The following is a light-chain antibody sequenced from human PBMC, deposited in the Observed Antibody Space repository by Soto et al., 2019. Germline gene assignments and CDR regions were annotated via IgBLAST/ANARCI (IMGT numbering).Light chain of an antibody. CDR3: QQYNSYSPAT. V-gene: IGKV1-5*01. CDR2: DAS. J-gene: IGKJ1*01. Sequence: DIQMTQSPSTLAASVGDRVTITCRASQSIGDWLAWYQQKPGKAPNLLIYDASRSVSGAPSRFSGGGSGTEFTLSIISLQPDDFATYYCQQYNSYSPATFGQGTKVEIK. CDR1: QSIGDW.